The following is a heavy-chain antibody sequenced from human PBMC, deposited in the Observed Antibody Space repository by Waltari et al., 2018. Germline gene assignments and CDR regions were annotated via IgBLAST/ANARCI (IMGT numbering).Heavy chain of an antibody. V-gene: IGHV4-4*02. J-gene: IGHJ4*02. CDR1: GDSISNTFF. Sequence: QVQLQESGPGLVKPSGTLSLTCTVSGDSISNTFFWSWVRQSPGKGLEWIGQVHQSGRSNYNPALESRVTVSMDTSKNQFSLRVTSVTAADTAIYYCASDRGRGLYLDSWGQGTLVTVSP. CDR3: ASDRGRGLYLDS. CDR2: VHQSGRS. D-gene: IGHD2-15*01.